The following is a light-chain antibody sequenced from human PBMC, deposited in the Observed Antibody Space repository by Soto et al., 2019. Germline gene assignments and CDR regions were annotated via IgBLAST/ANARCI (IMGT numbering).Light chain of an antibody. J-gene: IGKJ5*01. Sequence: DIQMTQSPSSLSASVGDTVTITCRASQSISSYLNWYQQKPGKAPNLLIYTASSLRTGVPSRFSGSGSGTDFTLTVNSLQAEDFATYYCQQSYTSPTTFGQGTRLEI. CDR3: QQSYTSPTT. CDR2: TAS. V-gene: IGKV1-39*01. CDR1: QSISSY.